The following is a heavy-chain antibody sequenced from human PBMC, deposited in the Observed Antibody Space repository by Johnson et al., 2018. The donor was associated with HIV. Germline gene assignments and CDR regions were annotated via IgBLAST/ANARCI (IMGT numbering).Heavy chain of an antibody. Sequence: QVQLVESGGGVVQPGRSLRLSCAASGFTFSSYDMHWVRQAPGKGLEWVAVISYEGSDKYYADSVTGHFTISRDNAKNTLYLQMNSLRAEDTAIYYCVKGMDSSSWYAFDIWGQGTMVTVSS. J-gene: IGHJ3*02. V-gene: IGHV3-30*18. CDR3: VKGMDSSSWYAFDI. CDR2: ISYEGSDK. CDR1: GFTFSSYD. D-gene: IGHD6-13*01.